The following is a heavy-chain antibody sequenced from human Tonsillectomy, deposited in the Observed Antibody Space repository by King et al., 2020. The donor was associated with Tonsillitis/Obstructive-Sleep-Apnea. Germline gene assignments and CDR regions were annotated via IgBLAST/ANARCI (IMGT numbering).Heavy chain of an antibody. CDR2: IFSNDEK. CDR1: GLSLSNARMG. V-gene: IGHV2-26*01. Sequence: TLKESGPVLVKPPETLTLTCTVSGLSLSNARMGVSRIRQPPGKALEWLAHIFSNDEKSYSTSLKSRLTISKDTSKSQVVLTMTNMDPVDTATYYCASLGGNYPYYFDYWGQGILVTVSS. CDR3: ASLGGNYPYYFDY. J-gene: IGHJ4*02. D-gene: IGHD1-7*01.